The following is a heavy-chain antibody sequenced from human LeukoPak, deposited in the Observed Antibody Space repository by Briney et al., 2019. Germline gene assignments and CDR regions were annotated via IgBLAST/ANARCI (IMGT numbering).Heavy chain of an antibody. CDR3: ARGGSAGWRHPFLFDY. V-gene: IGHV3-66*01. CDR1: GFIVSSHY. J-gene: IGHJ4*02. CDR2: IYSGGAT. Sequence: GGSLRLSCAASGFIVSSHYMGWVRQAPGKGLEWVSLIYSGGATHNADCVKGRFTISRDNSKNTLYLHMNRLRADDTAVYYCARGGSAGWRHPFLFDYWGQGTLVTVSS. D-gene: IGHD5-24*01.